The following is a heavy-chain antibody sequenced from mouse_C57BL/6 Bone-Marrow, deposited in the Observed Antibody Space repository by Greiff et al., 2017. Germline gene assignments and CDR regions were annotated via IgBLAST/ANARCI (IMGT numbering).Heavy chain of an antibody. CDR3: ASLRVYAMDD. CDR1: GFTFSDYG. V-gene: IGHV5-17*01. CDR2: ISSGSSTI. Sequence: EVMLVESGGGLVKPGGSLKLSCAASGFTFSDYGMHWVRQAPEKGLEWVAYISSGSSTIYYADTVKGRFTISRDNAKNALFLQMTSLRSEDTAMYYCASLRVYAMDDWGQGTSVTVSS. D-gene: IGHD1-1*01. J-gene: IGHJ4*01.